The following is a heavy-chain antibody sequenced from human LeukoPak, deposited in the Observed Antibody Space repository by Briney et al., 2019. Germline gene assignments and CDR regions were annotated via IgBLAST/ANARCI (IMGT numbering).Heavy chain of an antibody. J-gene: IGHJ6*02. Sequence: GASVTVSCKASGYTFTSYGISWVRQAPGQGLEWMGWISAYNGNTNYAQKLQGRVTMTTDTSTSTAYMELRSLRSDDTAVYYCARDRPAATGVYYYYGMDVWGQGTTVTVSS. V-gene: IGHV1-18*01. CDR3: ARDRPAATGVYYYYGMDV. CDR2: ISAYNGNT. D-gene: IGHD2-2*01. CDR1: GYTFTSYG.